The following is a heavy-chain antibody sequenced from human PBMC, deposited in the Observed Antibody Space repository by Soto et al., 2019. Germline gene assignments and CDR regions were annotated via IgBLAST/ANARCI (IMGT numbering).Heavy chain of an antibody. CDR2: IKSKTDGGTT. CDR3: TTLLTSLVYWGTSYYGMDV. D-gene: IGHD7-27*01. V-gene: IGHV3-15*01. Sequence: PVGSLRLACAAPGFTISNAWMSWVRQAPGKGLEWVGRIKSKTDGGTTDYAAPVRGRFTISRDDPKNTLYLQMNSLKTEDTAVYYCTTLLTSLVYWGTSYYGMDVWRQGTTVTVSS. J-gene: IGHJ6*02. CDR1: GFTISNAW.